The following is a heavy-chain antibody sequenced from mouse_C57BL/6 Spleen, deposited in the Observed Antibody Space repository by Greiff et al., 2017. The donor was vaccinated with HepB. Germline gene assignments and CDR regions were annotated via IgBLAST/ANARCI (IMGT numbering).Heavy chain of an antibody. Sequence: EVKLQQSGPELVKPGASVKISCKASGYTFTDYYMNWVKQSHGKSLEWIGDINPNNGGTSYNQKFKGKATLTVDKSSSTAYMELRSLTSEDSAVYYCARDGTTGAMDYWGQGTSVTVSS. D-gene: IGHD1-1*01. CDR2: INPNNGGT. CDR3: ARDGTTGAMDY. CDR1: GYTFTDYY. J-gene: IGHJ4*01. V-gene: IGHV1-26*01.